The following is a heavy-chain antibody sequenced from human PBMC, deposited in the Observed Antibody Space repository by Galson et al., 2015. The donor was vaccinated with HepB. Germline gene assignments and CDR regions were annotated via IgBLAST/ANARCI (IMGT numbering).Heavy chain of an antibody. Sequence: SLRLSCAASGFTFYSYDMHWVRQATGKSPEWVSTIGTAGDTYYQDSVKGRFTSSRENAKNSMYLQMNSLRAGDTAVYYCARGLGYCSSPSCYQYVFDLWGQGTMVTVSS. CDR2: IGTAGDT. V-gene: IGHV3-13*01. D-gene: IGHD2-2*01. CDR1: GFTFYSYD. CDR3: ARGLGYCSSPSCYQYVFDL. J-gene: IGHJ3*01.